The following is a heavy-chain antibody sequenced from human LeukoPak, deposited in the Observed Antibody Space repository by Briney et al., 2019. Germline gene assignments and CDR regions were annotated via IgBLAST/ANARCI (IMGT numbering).Heavy chain of an antibody. CDR1: GASVSSDTSY. D-gene: IGHD1-26*01. J-gene: IGHJ6*02. Sequence: SETLSLTCTVSGASVSSDTSYWSWIRQPPGKGLEWIGYIYYSGSTNYNPSLKSRVTISLDMSKNEFSLSLNSVTAADTAVYYCTRDRMYSFSRYYYYLMDVWGQGTTVTVSS. V-gene: IGHV4-61*01. CDR3: TRDRMYSFSRYYYYLMDV. CDR2: IYYSGST.